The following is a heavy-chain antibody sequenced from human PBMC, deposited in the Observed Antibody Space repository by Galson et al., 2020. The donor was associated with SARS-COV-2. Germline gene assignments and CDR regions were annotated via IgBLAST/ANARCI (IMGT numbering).Heavy chain of an antibody. CDR3: ARIQRDYVWGSWGWGDAFDI. CDR2: IFSNDEK. V-gene: IGHV2-26*01. CDR1: GFSLSNARMG. D-gene: IGHD3-16*01. J-gene: IGHJ3*02. Sequence: KMSGPTLVKPTETLTLTCTVSGFSLSNARMGVSWIRQPPGKALEWLAHIFSNDEKSYSTSLKSRLTISKDTSKSQVVLTMTNMDPVDTATYYGARIQRDYVWGSWGWGDAFDIWGQGTMVTVSS.